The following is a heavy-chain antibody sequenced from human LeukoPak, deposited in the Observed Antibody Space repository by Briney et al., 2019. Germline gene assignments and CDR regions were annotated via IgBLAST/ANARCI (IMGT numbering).Heavy chain of an antibody. V-gene: IGHV3-23*01. CDR3: AKGRWGLTINNFDI. Sequence: GGSLRLSCAASGFSVTTYAMGWVRQAPGKGLEWVSVISDRGDSTNYADYVKGRFTISRDSSKNTLYLQMNSLRGEDTAVYYCAKGRWGLTINNFDIWGQGTMVTVSS. J-gene: IGHJ3*02. CDR1: GFSVTTYA. D-gene: IGHD3-9*01. CDR2: ISDRGDST.